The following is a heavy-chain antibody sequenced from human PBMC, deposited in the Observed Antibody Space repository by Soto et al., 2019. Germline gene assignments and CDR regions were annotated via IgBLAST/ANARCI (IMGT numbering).Heavy chain of an antibody. J-gene: IGHJ3*02. CDR3: ARDGGSGGFDI. CDR1: GFTFSSYW. CDR2: ITDEGSST. Sequence: EVQLVESGGGLVQPGGSLRLSCAAYGFTFSSYWMHWVRQDPGQGLVWVSRITDEGSSTSYADSVKGRFTISRDNDKNTMYLQMNSLRAEDTAVYYCARDGGSGGFDIWGQGTMVTVSS. V-gene: IGHV3-74*01. D-gene: IGHD6-25*01.